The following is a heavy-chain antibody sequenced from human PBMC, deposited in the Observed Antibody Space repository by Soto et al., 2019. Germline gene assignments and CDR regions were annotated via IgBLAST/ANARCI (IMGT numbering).Heavy chain of an antibody. Sequence: LQVSCKASGYTFTNYYMHWVRQAPGQGLEWMGFINPTGGSTSYAQKFQGRVNMTRDTSTSTVYMDLSSLRSEDTAVYYCARNDKSGLDYWGQGTLVTVSS. D-gene: IGHD1-1*01. J-gene: IGHJ4*02. CDR3: ARNDKSGLDY. CDR2: INPTGGST. CDR1: GYTFTNYY. V-gene: IGHV1-46*01.